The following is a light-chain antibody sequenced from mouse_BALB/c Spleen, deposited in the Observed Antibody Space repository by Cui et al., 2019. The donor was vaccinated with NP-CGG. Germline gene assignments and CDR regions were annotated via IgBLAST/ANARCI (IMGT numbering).Light chain of an antibody. J-gene: IGLJ1*01. CDR1: TGAVTTSNY. V-gene: IGLV1*01. CDR3: ALWYSNHWV. Sequence: QAVVTQESALTTSPGETVTLTCRSSTGAVTTSNYANWVQEKPDHLFTGLIGGTNNRVPGVPARFSGSLIGDKAALTITGAQTEVEALYFCALWYSNHWVFGGGTKLTVL. CDR2: GTN.